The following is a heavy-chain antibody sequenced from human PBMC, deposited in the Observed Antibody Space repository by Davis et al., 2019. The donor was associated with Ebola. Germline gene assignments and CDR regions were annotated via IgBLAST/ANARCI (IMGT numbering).Heavy chain of an antibody. J-gene: IGHJ6*02. D-gene: IGHD6-6*01. V-gene: IGHV4-59*12. CDR3: AREYSSSSVRVYYYGMDV. CDR1: GGSISSYY. CDR2: IYYSGST. Sequence: MPGGSLRLSCTVSGGSISSYYWSWIRQPPGKGLEWIGYIYYSGSTNYNPSLKSRVTISVDTSKNQFSLKLSSVTPEDTAVYYCAREYSSSSVRVYYYGMDVWGQGTTVTVSS.